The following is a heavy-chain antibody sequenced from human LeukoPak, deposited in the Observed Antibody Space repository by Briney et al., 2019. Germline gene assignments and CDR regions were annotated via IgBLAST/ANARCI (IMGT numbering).Heavy chain of an antibody. CDR1: GGSISSGSYY. Sequence: TLSLTCTVSGGSISSGSYYWGWIRQPAGKGLEWIGRIYTSGSTNYNPSLKSRVTISVDTSKNQFSLKLSSVTAADTAVYYCASMLRGYDSSGYYFDYWGQGTLVTVSS. J-gene: IGHJ4*02. CDR3: ASMLRGYDSSGYYFDY. D-gene: IGHD3-22*01. CDR2: IYTSGST. V-gene: IGHV4-61*02.